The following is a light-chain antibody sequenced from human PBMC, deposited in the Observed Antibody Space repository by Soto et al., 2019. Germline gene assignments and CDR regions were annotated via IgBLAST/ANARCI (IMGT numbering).Light chain of an antibody. CDR3: QSYDSHLSGSL. CDR2: NYV. J-gene: IGLJ2*01. CDR1: SSNIGAGYG. V-gene: IGLV1-40*01. Sequence: QPVLTQPPSVSGAPGQRVTISCAGTSSNIGAGYGVHWYQQLPGRAPKLLIHNYVNRPSGVPDRFSGSKSGTSASLAITGLQGDDEGDYYCQSYDSHLSGSLFGGGTKFTVL.